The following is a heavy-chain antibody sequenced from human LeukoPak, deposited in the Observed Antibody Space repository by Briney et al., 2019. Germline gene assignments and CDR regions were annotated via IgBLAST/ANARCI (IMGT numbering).Heavy chain of an antibody. D-gene: IGHD3-16*01. CDR3: TRNGGGLGL. V-gene: IGHV3-48*03. J-gene: IGHJ4*02. CDR1: KFTFSIYD. Sequence: PGGSLRLSCAASKFTFSIYDIIWVRQASGKGLEWVTWITGNGGVVRYGDSVKGRFTISRDNAKNSVYLQMDSLRVEDTAVYYCTRNGGGLGLWGQGTLVTVSS. CDR2: ITGNGGVV.